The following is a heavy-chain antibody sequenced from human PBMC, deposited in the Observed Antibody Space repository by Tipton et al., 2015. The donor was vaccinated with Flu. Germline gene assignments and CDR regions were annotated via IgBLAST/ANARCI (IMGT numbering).Heavy chain of an antibody. CDR1: GFTFSSHW. V-gene: IGHV3-74*01. Sequence: SLRLSCAASGFTFSSHWMHWVRQVPGKGLVWISHINTDGSITSYADSVKGRFTISRDNARDTLYLQMRSLRAEDTGVYYCTRSLATSVWGQGTLVSVAS. CDR3: TRSLATSV. CDR2: INTDGSIT. D-gene: IGHD5-24*01. J-gene: IGHJ4*02.